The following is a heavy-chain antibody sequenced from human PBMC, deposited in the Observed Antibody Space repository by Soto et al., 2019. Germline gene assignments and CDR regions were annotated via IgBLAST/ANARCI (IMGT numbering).Heavy chain of an antibody. V-gene: IGHV5-10-1*01. CDR1: GYSFTSYW. J-gene: IGHJ6*02. Sequence: PGESLKISCKGSGYSFTSYWISWVRQMPGKGLEWMGRIDPSDSYTNYSPSFQGHVTISADKSISTAYLQWSSLKASDTAMYYCAGWQFLDYYYGMDVWGQGTTVTVSS. CDR3: AGWQFLDYYYGMDV. CDR2: IDPSDSYT. D-gene: IGHD6-19*01.